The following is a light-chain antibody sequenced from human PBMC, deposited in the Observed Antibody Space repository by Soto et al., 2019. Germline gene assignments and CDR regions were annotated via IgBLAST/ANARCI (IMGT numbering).Light chain of an antibody. J-gene: IGKJ1*01. Sequence: DIRMTQSPSSLSASVGDRVTITCRASLTIGDSLSWFQQKVGKPPTLLIYGASALQSGVPARFSGSGSGTDFTLTINNMPREDFATYYCQPTYNLPRTFGQGTKVDIK. CDR2: GAS. CDR1: LTIGDS. CDR3: QPTYNLPRT. V-gene: IGKV1-39*01.